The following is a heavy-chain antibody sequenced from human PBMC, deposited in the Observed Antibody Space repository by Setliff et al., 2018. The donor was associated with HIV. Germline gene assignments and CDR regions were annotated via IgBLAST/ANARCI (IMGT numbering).Heavy chain of an antibody. Sequence: PSETLSLTCSVSGGSISYYHRSWIRQPAGKGLEWIGRIYYTGFTDYNPSLKSRLTMSVDTSKNQFSLNLSSVIAADTAIYFCARFTVVVFGAGEPSWFDPWGQGILVTVSS. CDR2: IYYTGFT. CDR1: GGSISYYH. J-gene: IGHJ5*02. D-gene: IGHD2-15*01. V-gene: IGHV4-4*07. CDR3: ARFTVVVFGAGEPSWFDP.